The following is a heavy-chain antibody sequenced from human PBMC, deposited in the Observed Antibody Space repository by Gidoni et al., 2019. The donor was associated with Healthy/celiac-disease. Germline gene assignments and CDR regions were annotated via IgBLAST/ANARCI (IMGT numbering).Heavy chain of an antibody. CDR1: GGPFRSYA. CDR2: IIPILGTA. CDR3: ARGYDLGDTAMAYFDY. J-gene: IGHJ4*02. V-gene: IGHV1-69*01. Sequence: VQLVQSGAEVKKPGSSVKVSCKASGGPFRSYAISWVRQAPGQGREWMGGIIPILGTANYAQKFQGRVTITADESTSTAYMELSSLRSEDTAVYYCARGYDLGDTAMAYFDYWGQGTLVTVSS. D-gene: IGHD5-18*01.